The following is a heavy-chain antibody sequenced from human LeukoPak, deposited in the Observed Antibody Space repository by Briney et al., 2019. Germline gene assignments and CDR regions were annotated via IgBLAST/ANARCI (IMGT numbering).Heavy chain of an antibody. Sequence: GGSLRLSCAASGFTFSSYSMNWVRQAPGKGLEWVSSISSSSSYIYYADSVKGRFTISRDNAKNSLYLQMNSLRAEDTAVYYCAREDLEPRAFDIWGQGTMVTVSS. CDR2: ISSSSSYI. D-gene: IGHD1-1*01. CDR1: GFTFSSYS. V-gene: IGHV3-21*01. CDR3: AREDLEPRAFDI. J-gene: IGHJ3*02.